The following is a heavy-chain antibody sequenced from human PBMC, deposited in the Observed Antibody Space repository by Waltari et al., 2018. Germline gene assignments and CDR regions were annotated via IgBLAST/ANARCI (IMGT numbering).Heavy chain of an antibody. Sequence: QLQLQESGPGLVKPSETLSLTCTVSGGSISSSSYYWGWIRQPPGKGLEWIGSIYYSGSTYYNPSLKSRVTISVDTSKNQFSLKLSSVTAADTAVYYCARQLTIFGVVTAFQHWGQGTLVTVSS. V-gene: IGHV4-39*01. CDR2: IYYSGST. CDR3: ARQLTIFGVVTAFQH. J-gene: IGHJ1*01. CDR1: GGSISSSSYY. D-gene: IGHD3-3*01.